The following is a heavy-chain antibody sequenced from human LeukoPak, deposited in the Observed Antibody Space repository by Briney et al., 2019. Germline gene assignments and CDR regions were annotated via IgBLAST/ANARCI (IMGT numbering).Heavy chain of an antibody. CDR3: ARGTMNYYDSSGYLY. D-gene: IGHD3-22*01. CDR1: GGSISSSSYY. CDR2: IYHSGST. Sequence: SETLSLTCTVSGGSISSSSYYWGWIRQPPGKGLEWIGSIYHSGSTYYNPSLKSRVTISVDTSKNQFSLKLSSVTAADTAVYYCARGTMNYYDSSGYLYWGQGTLVTVSS. V-gene: IGHV4-39*07. J-gene: IGHJ4*02.